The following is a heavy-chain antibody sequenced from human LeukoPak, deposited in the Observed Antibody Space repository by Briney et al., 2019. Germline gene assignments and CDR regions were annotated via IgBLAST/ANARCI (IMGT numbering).Heavy chain of an antibody. CDR3: AKGEGAYYYYGVDV. CDR2: ISGSGAST. Sequence: GGSLRLSCAASGFTFSDYAMTWVSQAPGKGLEWVSSISGSGASTYYPDSVKGRFTISRDISKNTLYLQMSSLRAEDAAVYYCAKGEGAYYYYGVDVWGQGTTVTVSS. CDR1: GFTFSDYA. V-gene: IGHV3-23*01. D-gene: IGHD1-26*01. J-gene: IGHJ6*02.